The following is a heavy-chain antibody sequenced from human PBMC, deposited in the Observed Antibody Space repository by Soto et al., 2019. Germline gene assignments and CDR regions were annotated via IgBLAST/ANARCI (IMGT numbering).Heavy chain of an antibody. Sequence: QDQLVQSGAEVKKPGSSVKLSCKASGGTFSSHTFSWARQAPGQGLEWMGRIITALGTETYAQKFQGRVTITADESATTVDMALNSLRSEDTAVYYCARPDFGDYWYFDLWGRGTLVTVSS. D-gene: IGHD4-17*01. CDR3: ARPDFGDYWYFDL. J-gene: IGHJ2*01. CDR1: GGTFSSHT. V-gene: IGHV1-69*08. CDR2: IITALGTE.